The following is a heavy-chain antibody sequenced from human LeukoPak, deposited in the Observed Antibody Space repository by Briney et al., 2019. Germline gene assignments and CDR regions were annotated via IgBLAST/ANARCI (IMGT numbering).Heavy chain of an antibody. J-gene: IGHJ4*02. D-gene: IGHD3-10*01. Sequence: GESLKISCQGSGYSFTTYWIGWVRQMPGKGLEWMGIVYPGDSDTRYSPSFQGQVTISADKSISTAYLQWSSLKASDTAMYYCARQEYGSGSPADYWGQGTLVTVSS. V-gene: IGHV5-51*01. CDR3: ARQEYGSGSPADY. CDR2: VYPGDSDT. CDR1: GYSFTTYW.